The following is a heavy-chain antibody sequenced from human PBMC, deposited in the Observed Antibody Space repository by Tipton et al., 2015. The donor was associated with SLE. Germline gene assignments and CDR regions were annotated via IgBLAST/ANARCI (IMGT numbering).Heavy chain of an antibody. V-gene: IGHV1-69*01. CDR2: IIPIFSAA. CDR3: ARNTYYDFWSGYHYGLDV. CDR1: GDTFSSYP. J-gene: IGHJ6*02. D-gene: IGHD3-3*01. Sequence: QSGAEVKKPGSSVKVSCKAFGDTFSSYPISWVRQAPGQGLEWMGGIIPIFSAANYAQKFQGRVTITADESTNTAYLELSSLRSEDTAIYYCARNTYYDFWSGYHYGLDVWGQGTTVTVSS.